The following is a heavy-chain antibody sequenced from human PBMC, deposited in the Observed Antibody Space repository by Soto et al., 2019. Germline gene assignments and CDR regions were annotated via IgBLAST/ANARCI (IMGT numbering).Heavy chain of an antibody. CDR1: GYTFTSYG. CDR2: ISAYNGNT. D-gene: IGHD3-10*01. CDR3: AREMDIWFGELAKYYYGMDV. J-gene: IGHJ6*02. Sequence: GASVKVSCKASGYTFTSYGISWGRQAPGQRLEWMGRISAYNGNTNYAQKLRGRVTMTTDTSTSTAYMELRSLRSDDTAVYYCAREMDIWFGELAKYYYGMDVWGQGTTVTVSS. V-gene: IGHV1-18*01.